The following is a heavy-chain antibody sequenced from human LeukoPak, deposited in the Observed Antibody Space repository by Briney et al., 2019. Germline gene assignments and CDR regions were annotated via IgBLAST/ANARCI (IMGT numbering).Heavy chain of an antibody. V-gene: IGHV3-74*01. CDR2: ISSDESST. Sequence: GGSLRLSCAASGFTFSNYWMHWVRQAPGKGLVWVSRISSDESSTYYADSVKGRFTISRDIAKNTLCLQMNSLRAEDTGVYYCAKDHYWSIDYWGRGTLVTVSS. CDR1: GFTFSNYW. D-gene: IGHD3-3*01. CDR3: AKDHYWSIDY. J-gene: IGHJ4*02.